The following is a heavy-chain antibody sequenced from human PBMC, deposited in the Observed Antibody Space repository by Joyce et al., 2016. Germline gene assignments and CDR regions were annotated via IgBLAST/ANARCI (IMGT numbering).Heavy chain of an antibody. Sequence: EVYLVESGGGLVQPGGSLRLSCAASGFSFRYFWMDWVRQAPGKGLEWVAQINEDGSEKNYMDSLRGRFTISRDNAKNSGDLQINSLRVEDTAVYYCTRGSGTGWFDPWGQGTLVTVSS. D-gene: IGHD6-13*01. CDR2: INEDGSEK. CDR1: GFSFRYFW. CDR3: TRGSGTGWFDP. J-gene: IGHJ5*02. V-gene: IGHV3-7*03.